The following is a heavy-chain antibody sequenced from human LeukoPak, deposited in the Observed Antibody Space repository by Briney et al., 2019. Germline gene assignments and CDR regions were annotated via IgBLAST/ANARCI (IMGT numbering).Heavy chain of an antibody. CDR3: ARGGWSMDS. Sequence: SETLSLTCTVSGGSMSGSYWSWIRQPPGKGLEWIGYIYYSGNTEYNPSLKSRVTISIDTSKNQFSLKLSSVTAADTAVYYCARGGWSMDSWGQGTLVTVSS. CDR2: IYYSGNT. J-gene: IGHJ4*02. D-gene: IGHD6-19*01. V-gene: IGHV4-59*01. CDR1: GGSMSGSY.